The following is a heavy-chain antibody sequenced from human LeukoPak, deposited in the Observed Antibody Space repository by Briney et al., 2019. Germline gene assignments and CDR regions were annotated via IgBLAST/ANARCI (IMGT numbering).Heavy chain of an antibody. D-gene: IGHD6-13*01. CDR2: IFHSGST. V-gene: IGHV4-4*02. J-gene: IGHJ4*02. CDR1: SDSIFTSNW. CDR3: ARGLSSNWELSHFDY. Sequence: SGTLSLTCTVSSDSIFTSNWWSWVRQPPGKGLEWIGQIFHSGSTSYSPSLKSRVTISMDKSKNQISLKMSSVTAADTAVYYCARGLSSNWELSHFDYWGQGSLVTVSS.